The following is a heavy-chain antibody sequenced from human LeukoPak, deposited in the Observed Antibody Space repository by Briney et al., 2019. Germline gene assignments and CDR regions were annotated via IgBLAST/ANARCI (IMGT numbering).Heavy chain of an antibody. Sequence: GGSLRLSCAASGFTFSNYWTSWVRQAPGKGLEWVANIKHDGNEKYHVDSVKGRFTISRDNAKNSLNLQMNSLGAEDTAVYYCAREDNYQRGFDYWGQGTLVTVSS. CDR2: IKHDGNEK. J-gene: IGHJ4*02. CDR1: GFTFSNYW. CDR3: AREDNYQRGFDY. V-gene: IGHV3-7*01. D-gene: IGHD1-20*01.